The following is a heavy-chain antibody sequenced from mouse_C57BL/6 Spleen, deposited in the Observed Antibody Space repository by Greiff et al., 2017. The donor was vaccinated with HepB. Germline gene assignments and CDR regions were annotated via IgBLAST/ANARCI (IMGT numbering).Heavy chain of an antibody. V-gene: IGHV1-54*01. CDR2: INPGSGGT. Sequence: VQLQQSGAELVRPGTSVKVSCKASGYAFTNYLIEWVKQRPGQGLEWIGVINPGSGGTNYNEKFKGKATMTADKSSSTAYMKLSSLTSEESAVYFCARLGPNAMDYWGQGTSVTVSS. J-gene: IGHJ4*01. CDR1: GYAFTNYL. D-gene: IGHD4-1*01. CDR3: ARLGPNAMDY.